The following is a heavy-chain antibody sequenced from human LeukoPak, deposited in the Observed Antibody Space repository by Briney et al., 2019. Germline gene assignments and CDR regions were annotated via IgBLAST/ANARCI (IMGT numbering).Heavy chain of an antibody. CDR2: IYSGGST. Sequence: GGSLRLSCAASGFTVSSNYMSWVRQAPGKGLEWVSVIYSGGSTYYADSVKGRFTISRDNAKSSLYLQMNSLRAEDTAVYYCARDQQWLYYFDYWGQGTLVTVSS. CDR1: GFTVSSNY. D-gene: IGHD6-19*01. J-gene: IGHJ4*02. V-gene: IGHV3-66*01. CDR3: ARDQQWLYYFDY.